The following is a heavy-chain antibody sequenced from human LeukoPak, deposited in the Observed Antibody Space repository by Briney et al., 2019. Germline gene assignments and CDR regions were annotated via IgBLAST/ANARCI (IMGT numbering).Heavy chain of an antibody. D-gene: IGHD2-15*01. V-gene: IGHV4-34*01. CDR1: GGSFSGYY. J-gene: IGHJ4*02. Sequence: SETLSLTCAVYGGSFSGYYWSWIRQPPGKGLEWIGEINHSGSTNYNPSLKSRVTTSVDTSKNQFSLKLSSVTAADTAVYYCAKEKGYCSGGSCYGGTFDYWGQGTLVTVSS. CDR2: INHSGST. CDR3: AKEKGYCSGGSCYGGTFDY.